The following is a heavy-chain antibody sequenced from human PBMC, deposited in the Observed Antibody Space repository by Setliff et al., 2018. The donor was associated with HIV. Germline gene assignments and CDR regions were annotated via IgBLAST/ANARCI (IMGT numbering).Heavy chain of an antibody. CDR1: GYTFTGYY. V-gene: IGHV1-2*06. D-gene: IGHD2-15*01. CDR3: AREGHVATPGSSEFDP. Sequence: ASVKVSCKASGYTFTGYYMHWVRQAPGQGLEWMGRINPNSGGTNYAQKFQGRVTMTRDTSISTAYMELSSLRSEDTAVYYCAREGHVATPGSSEFDPWGQGTLVTVSS. J-gene: IGHJ5*02. CDR2: INPNSGGT.